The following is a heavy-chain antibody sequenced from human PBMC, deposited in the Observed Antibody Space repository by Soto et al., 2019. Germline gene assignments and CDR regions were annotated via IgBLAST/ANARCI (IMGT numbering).Heavy chain of an antibody. J-gene: IGHJ4*02. V-gene: IGHV3-15*01. Sequence: GGSLRLSCAASGFSFSNVWMTWVRQAPGKGLEWIGRIKAKSDGGTIDYGAPVKGRFTISRDDSKNTLYLQMSSLKTEDTALYYCTTLGSYGDSFPTFDYWGQGTLVTVSS. CDR2: IKAKSDGGTI. D-gene: IGHD3-10*01. CDR3: TTLGSYGDSFPTFDY. CDR1: GFSFSNVW.